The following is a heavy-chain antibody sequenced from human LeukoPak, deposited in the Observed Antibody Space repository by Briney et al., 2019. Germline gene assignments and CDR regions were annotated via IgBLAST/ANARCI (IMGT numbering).Heavy chain of an antibody. Sequence: ASVKVSCKASGYTFTSYAMHWVRQAPGQRLEWMGWINAGNGNTKYSQKFQGRVTMTEDTSTDTAYMELSSLRSEDTAVYYCARGFSGSWYFDYWGQGTLVTVSS. CDR2: INAGNGNT. D-gene: IGHD6-13*01. CDR3: ARGFSGSWYFDY. V-gene: IGHV1-3*01. J-gene: IGHJ4*02. CDR1: GYTFTSYA.